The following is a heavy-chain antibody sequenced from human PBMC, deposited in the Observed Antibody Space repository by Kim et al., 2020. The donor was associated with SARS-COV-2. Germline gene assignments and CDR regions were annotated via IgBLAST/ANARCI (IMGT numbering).Heavy chain of an antibody. CDR2: TRNKANSYTT. Sequence: GGSLRLSCAASGFTFSDHYMDWVRQAPGKGLEWVGRTRNKANSYTTEYAASVKGRFTISRDDSKNSLYLQMNSLKTEDTAVYYCARERGGTYSGSYWLLSPFDYWGQGTLVTVSS. CDR3: ARERGGTYSGSYWLLSPFDY. J-gene: IGHJ4*02. D-gene: IGHD1-26*01. CDR1: GFTFSDHY. V-gene: IGHV3-72*01.